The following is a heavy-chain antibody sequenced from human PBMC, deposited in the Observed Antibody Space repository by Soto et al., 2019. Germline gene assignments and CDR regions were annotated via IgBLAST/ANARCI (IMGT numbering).Heavy chain of an antibody. V-gene: IGHV3-48*02. J-gene: IGHJ4*02. Sequence: EVQLVESGGGLVQPGESLRLSCAASEFTFTDYSMIWVRQAPRKGLEWVSYISTTATTMYYADSVKGRFTISRDNAKNSLYLQMNSLRDEDTAVYYCVRAARDGYKTFDYWGQGTLVTVSS. D-gene: IGHD5-12*01. CDR3: VRAARDGYKTFDY. CDR1: EFTFTDYS. CDR2: ISTTATTM.